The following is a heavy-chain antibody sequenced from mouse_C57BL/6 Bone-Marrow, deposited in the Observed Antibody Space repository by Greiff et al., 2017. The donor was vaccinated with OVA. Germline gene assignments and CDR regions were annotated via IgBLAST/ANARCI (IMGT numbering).Heavy chain of an antibody. J-gene: IGHJ2*01. V-gene: IGHV1-31*01. Sequence: EVQLQQSGPELVKPGASVKISCQASGYSFTGYYMHWVKQSHGNILDWIGYVYPYNGVSSYNQKFQGKATLTVDTYSSPACMALRDLTSEDSAVDYCARGTGFDYWGQGTTLTVTA. CDR2: VYPYNGVS. CDR1: GYSFTGYY. CDR3: ARGTGFDY. D-gene: IGHD3-3*01.